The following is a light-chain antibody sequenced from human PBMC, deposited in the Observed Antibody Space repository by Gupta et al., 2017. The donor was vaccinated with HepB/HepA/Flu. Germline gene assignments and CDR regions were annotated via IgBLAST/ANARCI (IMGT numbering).Light chain of an antibody. J-gene: IGLJ2*01. V-gene: IGLV1-40*01. CDR1: SSNIGAGYD. CDR2: GNS. CDR3: QSYDSSLSGSV. Sequence: QSALTQPPSLSGAPGQRVTIPCTGRSSNIGAGYDVHWYQQLPGTAPKLLIYGNSNRPSWVPDRFSGSKSGTSASLAITGLQAEDEADYYCQSYDSSLSGSVFGGGTKLTVL.